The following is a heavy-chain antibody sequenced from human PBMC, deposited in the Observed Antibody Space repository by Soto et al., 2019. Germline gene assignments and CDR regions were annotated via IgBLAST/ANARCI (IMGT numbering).Heavy chain of an antibody. D-gene: IGHD6-19*01. CDR1: GFTFSSYG. V-gene: IGHV3-30*18. J-gene: IGHJ6*01. CDR2: ISYDGSNK. Sequence: EGWLRRPCAASGFTFSSYGMHWVRQAPGKEQNRVAVISYDGSNKYYADSVKGRFTISRDNSKNTLYLQMNSLRAEDTAVYYCAKDFQRQWLVWRVGYYGMDGWGQGTTVTVSS. CDR3: AKDFQRQWLVWRVGYYGMDG.